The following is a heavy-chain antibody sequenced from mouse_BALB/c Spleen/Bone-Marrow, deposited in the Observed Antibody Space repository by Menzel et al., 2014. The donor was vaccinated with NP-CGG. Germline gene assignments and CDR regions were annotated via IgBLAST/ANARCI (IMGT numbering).Heavy chain of an antibody. V-gene: IGHV1-7*01. CDR1: GYTFTNYW. CDR2: INPSTGYT. Sequence: VQLVESGAELAKPGASVKMSCKASGYTFTNYWMHWVKQRPGQGLEWIGNINPSTGYTEYNQKFKDKATLTADKSSSTAYMQLSSLTSEDSAVYYCARFYRYDGFAYWGQGTLVTVSA. CDR3: ARFYRYDGFAY. D-gene: IGHD2-14*01. J-gene: IGHJ3*01.